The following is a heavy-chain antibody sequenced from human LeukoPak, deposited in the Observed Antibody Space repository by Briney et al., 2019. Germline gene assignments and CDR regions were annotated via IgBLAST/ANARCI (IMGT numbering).Heavy chain of an antibody. Sequence: SETLSLTCTVSGGSISSGNYYWAWIRQPPGKGLEWIGSIYYSGSTYYNPSLKSRVTISVDTSKNQFSLKLSSVTAADTAIHYCARTSVLGAKGHDAFDIWGQGTMVTVSS. CDR3: ARTSVLGAKGHDAFDI. J-gene: IGHJ3*02. D-gene: IGHD1-26*01. V-gene: IGHV4-39*01. CDR2: IYYSGST. CDR1: GGSISSGNYY.